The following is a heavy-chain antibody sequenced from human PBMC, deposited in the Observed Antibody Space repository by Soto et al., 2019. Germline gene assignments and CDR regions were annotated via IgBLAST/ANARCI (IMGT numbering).Heavy chain of an antibody. V-gene: IGHV1-18*01. CDR2: ISAYNGNT. CDR1: GYTFTSYG. CDR3: ARFYCSSTSCYVGEFDY. Sequence: QVQLVQSGAEVKKPGASVKVSCKASGYTFTSYGISWVRQAPGQGLEWMGWISAYNGNTNYAQKLQGRVTMTTDTSTSTAYMELRSLRSDDTAVYYSARFYCSSTSCYVGEFDYWGQGTLVTVSS. J-gene: IGHJ4*02. D-gene: IGHD2-2*01.